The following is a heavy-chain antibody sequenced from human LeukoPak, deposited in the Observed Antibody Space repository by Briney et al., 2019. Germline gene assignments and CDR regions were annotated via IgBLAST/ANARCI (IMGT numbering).Heavy chain of an antibody. CDR3: ARGWSGIYSEVGEYAFDI. D-gene: IGHD1-26*01. V-gene: IGHV4-34*01. Sequence: PSETLSLTWAISSGSFSGYSWSWIGQPPGKGLDWLGEFNHSGSTKYNPSLKSRVTISVDTSKNQFSLKLSSVTAADTALYYCARGWSGIYSEVGEYAFDIWGQGTTVTVSS. CDR2: FNHSGST. CDR1: SGSFSGYS. J-gene: IGHJ3*02.